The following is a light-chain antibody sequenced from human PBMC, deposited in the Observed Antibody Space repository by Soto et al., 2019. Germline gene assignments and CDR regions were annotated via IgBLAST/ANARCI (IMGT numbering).Light chain of an antibody. V-gene: IGKV3-15*01. J-gene: IGKJ2*01. CDR2: GAS. Sequence: EIVMTQSPATLSVSPGERATLSCRASQSVSSNLAWYQQKPGQAPRLLIYGASTSATGIPARFSGSESGTEFTLTISSLQSEDFAVYYCHQYNNWPYTFGQGTKVDIK. CDR1: QSVSSN. CDR3: HQYNNWPYT.